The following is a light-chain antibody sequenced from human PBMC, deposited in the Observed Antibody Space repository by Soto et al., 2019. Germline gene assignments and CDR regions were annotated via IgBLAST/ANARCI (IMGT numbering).Light chain of an antibody. V-gene: IGLV2-14*03. Sequence: QSALTQPASVSGSPGQSITISCTGTSSDVGGYNYVSWYQQHPGEAPKLMIYDVSDRPSGVSNRFSASKSGNTASLTISGLQPEDEADYFCCSYTSSSTPWVFGTGTRSPS. CDR1: SSDVGGYNY. CDR2: DVS. CDR3: CSYTSSSTPWV. J-gene: IGLJ1*01.